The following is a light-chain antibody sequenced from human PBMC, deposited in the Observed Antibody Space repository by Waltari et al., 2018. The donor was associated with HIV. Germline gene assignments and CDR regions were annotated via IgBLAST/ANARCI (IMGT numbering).Light chain of an antibody. CDR3: QHYNKWPPT. Sequence: ELVMTQSPATLSVSPGERPTLSCRASQSVSSNLAWYQQKPGQAPRLLIYGASTRATGMPARFSGSGSGTEFTLTISSLQSEDFAVYYCQHYNKWPPTFGQGTKVEIK. CDR2: GAS. CDR1: QSVSSN. J-gene: IGKJ1*01. V-gene: IGKV3-15*01.